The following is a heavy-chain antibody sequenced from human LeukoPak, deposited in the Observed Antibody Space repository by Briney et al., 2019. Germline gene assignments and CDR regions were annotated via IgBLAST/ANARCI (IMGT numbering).Heavy chain of an antibody. J-gene: IGHJ5*02. CDR1: GGSISSGGYS. CDR3: ARALHNWFDP. Sequence: PSETLSLTCAVSGGSISSGGYSWSWIRQPPGKGLEWIGYIYHSGSTYYNPSLKSRVTISVDRAKNQFSLKLTSVTAADTAVYYCARALHNWFDPWGQGTLVTVSS. CDR2: IYHSGST. V-gene: IGHV4-30-2*01.